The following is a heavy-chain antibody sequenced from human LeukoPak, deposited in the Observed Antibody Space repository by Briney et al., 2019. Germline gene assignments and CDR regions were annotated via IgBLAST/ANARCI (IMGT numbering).Heavy chain of an antibody. CDR2: IKQDGSEK. CDR1: GFTFSSYG. Sequence: PGGSLRLSCAASGFTFSSYGMHWVRQAPGKGLEWVANIKQDGSEKYYVDSVKGRFTISRDNAKNSLYLQMNSLRAEDTAVYYCAREGSGWYRYYFDYWGQGTLVTVSS. CDR3: AREGSGWYRYYFDY. D-gene: IGHD6-19*01. J-gene: IGHJ4*02. V-gene: IGHV3-7*01.